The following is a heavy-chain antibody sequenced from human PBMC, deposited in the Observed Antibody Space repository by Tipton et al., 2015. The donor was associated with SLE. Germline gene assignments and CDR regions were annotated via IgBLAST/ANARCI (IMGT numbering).Heavy chain of an antibody. J-gene: IGHJ4*02. Sequence: TLSLTCTVPGDSISSTNYYWGWIRQPPGKGLEWIANIYYSGSTYYSASLKSRVTISVDTSKNQFSLKMTSVTAADTAVYYCARHRGYFTVSDYIDYWGQGTLVTVSS. CDR2: IYYSGST. CDR1: GDSISSTNYY. CDR3: ARHRGYFTVSDYIDY. D-gene: IGHD2-8*01. V-gene: IGHV4-39*07.